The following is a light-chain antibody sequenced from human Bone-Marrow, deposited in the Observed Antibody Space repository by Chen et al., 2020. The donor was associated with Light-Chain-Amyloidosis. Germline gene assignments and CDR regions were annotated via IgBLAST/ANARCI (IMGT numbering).Light chain of an antibody. Sequence: DMVLTQSPGTLSLSPGQRATLSCWASQSVSSNYLAWYQQKPGQARRLLIYGASSRATGIPDRVSGSGSGTDFTLTISRLEPEDFAVYYCQHYGGSLWTFGQGTKVEIK. CDR2: GAS. V-gene: IGKV3-20*01. J-gene: IGKJ1*01. CDR3: QHYGGSLWT. CDR1: QSVSSNY.